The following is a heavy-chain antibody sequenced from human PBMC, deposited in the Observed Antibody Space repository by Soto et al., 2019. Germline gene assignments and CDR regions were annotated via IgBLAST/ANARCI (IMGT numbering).Heavy chain of an antibody. D-gene: IGHD2-21*02. CDR1: GFTFSSYS. Sequence: EVQLVESGGGLVQPGGSLRLSCAASGFTFSSYSMNWVRQAPGKGLEWVSYISSSSSTIYYADSVKGRFTISIDNAKNSLYLQMNSLRDEDTAVYYCARDVVTRGLDWFDPWGQGTLVTVSS. V-gene: IGHV3-48*02. CDR2: ISSSSSTI. J-gene: IGHJ5*02. CDR3: ARDVVTRGLDWFDP.